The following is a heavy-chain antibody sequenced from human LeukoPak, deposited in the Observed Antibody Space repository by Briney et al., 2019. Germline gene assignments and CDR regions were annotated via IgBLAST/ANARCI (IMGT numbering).Heavy chain of an antibody. CDR1: GGSISSGGYY. D-gene: IGHD3-3*01. CDR2: IYNSETT. Sequence: PSETLSLTCTVSGGSISSGGYYWSWLRQHPGKGLEWFGYIYNSETTYYNPSLKSRVTISADTSKNQFSLKLSSVTAADTAVYYCARGLTIFGVVLVGNWFDPWGQGTLVTVSS. CDR3: ARGLTIFGVVLVGNWFDP. V-gene: IGHV4-31*03. J-gene: IGHJ5*02.